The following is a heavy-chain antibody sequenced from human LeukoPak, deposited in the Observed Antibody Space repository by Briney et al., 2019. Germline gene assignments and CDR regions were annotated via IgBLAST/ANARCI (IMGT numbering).Heavy chain of an antibody. CDR3: TRGYSIDY. J-gene: IGHJ4*02. V-gene: IGHV3-49*04. CDR2: IRSKASGGTT. D-gene: IGHD4-11*01. CDR1: GFTFRDYA. Sequence: PGGSLRLSCTAAGFTFRDYAMSWVRQAPGKGLEWVGFIRSKASGGTTEYTASVKGRFTISRDDSKSIAYLQMNSLITEDTAIYYCTRGYSIDYWGQGTQVTASS.